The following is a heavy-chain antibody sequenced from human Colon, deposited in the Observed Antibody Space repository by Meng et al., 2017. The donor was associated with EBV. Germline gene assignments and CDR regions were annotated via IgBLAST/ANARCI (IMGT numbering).Heavy chain of an antibody. J-gene: IGHJ4*02. CDR2: INHVGST. V-gene: IGHV4-34*01. D-gene: IGHD2-15*01. Sequence: KPKQWGAGLLSASETLPLSCPVYGGSFRDSYWPWIRQPPGKGLEWIGEINHVGSTTYNPSLKSRVTISVDTSKNQFSLKLSSVTAADAAVYYCASSDCSGGTCYLDCWGQGTLVTVSS. CDR1: GGSFRDSY. CDR3: ASSDCSGGTCYLDC.